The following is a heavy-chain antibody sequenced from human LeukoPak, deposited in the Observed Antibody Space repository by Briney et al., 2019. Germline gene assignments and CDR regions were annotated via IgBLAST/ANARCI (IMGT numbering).Heavy chain of an antibody. CDR3: ARSRIAAAGGFDP. CDR1: GFTFSSYW. CDR2: INSDGSST. D-gene: IGHD6-13*01. V-gene: IGHV3-74*01. J-gene: IGHJ5*02. Sequence: GGSLRLSCAASGFTFSSYWMHWVRQAPGKGLVWVSRINSDGSSTSYADSVKGRFTISRDNAKNMLYLQMNSLRAEDTAVYYCARSRIAAAGGFDPWGQGTLVTVSS.